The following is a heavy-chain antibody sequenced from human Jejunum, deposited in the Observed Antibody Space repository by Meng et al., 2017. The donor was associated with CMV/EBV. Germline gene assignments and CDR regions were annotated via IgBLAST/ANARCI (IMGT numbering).Heavy chain of an antibody. CDR2: IYRGDDK. D-gene: IGHD1-26*01. V-gene: IGHV2-5*02. CDR1: GFSFTAGGMS. Sequence: QFPLKESGLPLMKPHQPLPLTCTFSGFSFTAGGMSMGWVRQPPGKALEWLALIYRGDDKRYSPSLNSRLTIAKDTSKNEVVLTLTNMGPIDTGTYYCAHFVGGYYPSRPNYWGQGTLVTVSS. CDR3: AHFVGGYYPSRPNY. J-gene: IGHJ4*02.